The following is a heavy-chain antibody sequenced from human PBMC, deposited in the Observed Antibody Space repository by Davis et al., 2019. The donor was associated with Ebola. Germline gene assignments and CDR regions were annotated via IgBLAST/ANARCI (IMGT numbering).Heavy chain of an antibody. J-gene: IGHJ6*02. CDR3: ARQQQLFGGGMDV. D-gene: IGHD6-13*01. CDR2: IIPILGIA. Sequence: SVKVSCKASGGTFSSYTISWVRQAPGQGLEWMGRIIPILGIANYAQKFQGRVTITADKSTSTAYMELSSLRSEDTAVYYCARQQQLFGGGMDVWGQGTTVTVSS. CDR1: GGTFSSYT. V-gene: IGHV1-69*02.